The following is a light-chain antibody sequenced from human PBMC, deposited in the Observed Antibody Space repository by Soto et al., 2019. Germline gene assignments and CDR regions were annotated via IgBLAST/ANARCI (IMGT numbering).Light chain of an antibody. J-gene: IGKJ2*01. V-gene: IGKV3-20*01. CDR2: NLY. Sequence: IVLTQSPGTLSLSPGERATLSCRASQVVRNDYFAWYQVKPGQSPRLLIYNLYVRATGIPDRFSGSGFGTDFTLAISSLETEDFAVYYCQQYHGLLPYTFGKGNRLEMK. CDR1: QVVRNDY. CDR3: QQYHGLLPYT.